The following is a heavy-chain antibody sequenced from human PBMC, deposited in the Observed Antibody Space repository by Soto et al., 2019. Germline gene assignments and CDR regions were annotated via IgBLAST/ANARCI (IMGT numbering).Heavy chain of an antibody. CDR2: IIPIFGTA. V-gene: IGHV1-69*13. D-gene: IGHD3-3*01. CDR1: GGTFSSYA. CDR3: ARDRSIFGVVIANYYFDY. J-gene: IGHJ4*02. Sequence: SVKVSCKASGGTFSSYAISWVRQAPGQGLEWMGGIIPIFGTANYAQKFQGRVTITADESTSTAYMELSSLRSEDTAVYYCARDRSIFGVVIANYYFDYWGQGTLVTVSS.